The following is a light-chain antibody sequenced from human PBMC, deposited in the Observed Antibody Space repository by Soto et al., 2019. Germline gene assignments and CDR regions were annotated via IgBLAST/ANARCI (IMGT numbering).Light chain of an antibody. CDR2: VAS. CDR1: QSVCTS. Sequence: DIQMTQSPSSLSASVGDSVTITCRASQSVCTSLSWYQQKQGKAPKLLINVASTLQSGVPSRFSGSGSGTDFTLAISSLQPEDFATYYCQQSSSTPQTFGGGTRVEIK. V-gene: IGKV1-39*01. J-gene: IGKJ4*01. CDR3: QQSSSTPQT.